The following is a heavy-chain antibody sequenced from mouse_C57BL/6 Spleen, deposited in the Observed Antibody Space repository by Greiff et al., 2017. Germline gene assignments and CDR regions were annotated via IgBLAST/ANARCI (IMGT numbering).Heavy chain of an antibody. D-gene: IGHD2-1*01. Sequence: VQLQQSGAELVKPGASVKLSCKASGYTFTSYWMQWVKQRPGQGLEWIGEIDPSDSYTNYNQKFKGKATLTVDPSSSTAYMQLSSLTSEDSAVYYCARGTYGNPMDYWGQGTSVTVSS. V-gene: IGHV1-50*01. CDR1: GYTFTSYW. CDR3: ARGTYGNPMDY. J-gene: IGHJ4*01. CDR2: IDPSDSYT.